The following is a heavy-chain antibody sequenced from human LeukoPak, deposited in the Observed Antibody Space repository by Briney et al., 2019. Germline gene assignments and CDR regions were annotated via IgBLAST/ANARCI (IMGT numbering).Heavy chain of an antibody. CDR2: INLSGGTT. CDR1: GYTFTRYH. CDR3: AREAIFGVVREYYFDY. D-gene: IGHD3-3*01. V-gene: IGHV1-46*01. J-gene: IGHJ4*02. Sequence: ASVKVSCKTSGYTFTRYHIHWVRQAPGQGLEWMGVINLSGGTTTYAQNFQGRVTMTRDTSTITVYMELSSLRSDDTAVYYCAREAIFGVVREYYFDYWGQGTLVTVS.